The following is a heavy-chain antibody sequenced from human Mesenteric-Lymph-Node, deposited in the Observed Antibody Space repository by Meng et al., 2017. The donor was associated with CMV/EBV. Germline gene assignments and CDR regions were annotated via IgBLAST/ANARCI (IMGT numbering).Heavy chain of an antibody. CDR3: ARGLDYYYETTGYSDFEY. D-gene: IGHD3-22*01. J-gene: IGHJ4*02. CDR1: GFTFSTYG. CDR2: IRYDATDK. V-gene: IGHV3-30*02. Sequence: GESLKISCAASGFTFSTYGMHWVRQAPGKGLEWVAFIRYDATDKFYVDSVKGRFTISRDNSKNILYLQMNNLRPDDTAVYYCARGLDYYYETTGYSDFEYWGQGTLVTVSS.